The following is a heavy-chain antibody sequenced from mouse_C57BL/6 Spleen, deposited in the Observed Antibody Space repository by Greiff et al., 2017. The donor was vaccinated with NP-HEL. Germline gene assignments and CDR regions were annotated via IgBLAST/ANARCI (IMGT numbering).Heavy chain of an antibody. J-gene: IGHJ3*01. Sequence: EVQLQQSGPELVKPGASVKISCKASGYSFTDYNMNWVKQSNGKSLEWIGVINPNYGTTSYNQKFKGKATLTVDQASSTAYMQLNSLTSEDSAVYYCARGNYYGSSTWFAYWGQGTLVTVSA. V-gene: IGHV1-39*01. CDR2: INPNYGTT. CDR1: GYSFTDYN. CDR3: ARGNYYGSSTWFAY. D-gene: IGHD1-1*01.